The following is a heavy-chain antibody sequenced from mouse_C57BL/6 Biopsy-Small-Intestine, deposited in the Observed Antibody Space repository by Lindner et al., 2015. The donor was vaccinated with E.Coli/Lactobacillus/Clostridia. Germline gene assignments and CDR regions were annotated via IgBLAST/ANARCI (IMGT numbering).Heavy chain of an antibody. CDR1: GGTFTSYT. J-gene: IGHJ1*03. CDR2: IIPALDIT. Sequence: SVKVSCKASGGTFTSYTISWVRQAPGQGLEWMGRIIPALDITYYAQKFQGRVTITADKSTTTANMELGSLRSEDTAVYYCVREGGVPIGIGYNYYYMDVWGTGTTVTVSS. CDR3: VREGGVPIGIGYNYYYMDV. D-gene: IGHD5-1*01. V-gene: IGHV1-81*01.